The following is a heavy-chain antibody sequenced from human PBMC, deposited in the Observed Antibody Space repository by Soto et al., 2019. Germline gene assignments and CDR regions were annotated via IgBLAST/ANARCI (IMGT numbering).Heavy chain of an antibody. V-gene: IGHV3-30*18. CDR2: ISYDGSNK. J-gene: IGHJ6*02. CDR3: AKGIQLWKNYYYGMDV. D-gene: IGHD5-18*01. Sequence: QVQLVESGGGVVQPGRSLRLSCAASGFTFSSYGMRWVRQAPGKGLEWVAVISYDGSNKYYADSVKGRFTISRDNSKNTLYLQMNSLRAEDTAVYYCAKGIQLWKNYYYGMDVWGQGTTVTVSS. CDR1: GFTFSSYG.